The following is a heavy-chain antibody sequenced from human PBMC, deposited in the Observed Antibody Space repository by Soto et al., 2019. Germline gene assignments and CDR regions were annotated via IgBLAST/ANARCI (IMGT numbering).Heavy chain of an antibody. Sequence: VQLLESGGGLVQPGGSLRLSCAASGFTFSSYGISWVRQAPGQGLEWMGWISAYNGNTNYAQKLQGRVTMTTDTSTSTAYMELRSLRSDDTAVYYCARAMGPTYGMDVWGQGTTVTVSS. CDR2: ISAYNGNT. D-gene: IGHD2-8*01. CDR3: ARAMGPTYGMDV. J-gene: IGHJ6*02. CDR1: GFTFSSYG. V-gene: IGHV1-18*01.